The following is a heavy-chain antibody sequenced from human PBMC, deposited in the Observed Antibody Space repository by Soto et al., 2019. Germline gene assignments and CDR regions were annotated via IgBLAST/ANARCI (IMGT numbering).Heavy chain of an antibody. CDR2: IYYSGST. D-gene: IGHD4-17*01. J-gene: IGHJ6*03. CDR1: GGSISSYY. Sequence: NPSETLSLTCTVSGGSISSYYWSWIRQPPGKGLEWIGYIYYSGSTNYNPSLKSRVTISVDTSKNQFSLKLSSVTAADTAVYYCARTTVTTPYYYYYYMDVWGKGTTVTVSS. V-gene: IGHV4-59*08. CDR3: ARTTVTTPYYYYYYMDV.